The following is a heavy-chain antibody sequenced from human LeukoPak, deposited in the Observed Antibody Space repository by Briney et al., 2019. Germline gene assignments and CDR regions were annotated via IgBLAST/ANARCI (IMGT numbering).Heavy chain of an antibody. CDR2: IYYSGST. CDR1: GGSVSSGSYY. J-gene: IGHJ4*02. CDR3: AREYWNYGRSVDY. D-gene: IGHD1-7*01. Sequence: SETLSLTCTVSGGSVSSGSYYWGWSRQPVGKGLEWIGYIYYSGSTNYNPSLKSRVTISVDTSKNQFSLKLSSVTAADTAVYYCAREYWNYGRSVDYWGQGTLVTVSS. V-gene: IGHV4-61*01.